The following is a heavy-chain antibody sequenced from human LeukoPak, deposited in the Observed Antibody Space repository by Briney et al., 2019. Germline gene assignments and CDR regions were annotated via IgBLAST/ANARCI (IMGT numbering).Heavy chain of an antibody. Sequence: PSETLSLTCTVSGGSISSYYWSWIRQPPGKALEWIGYIHYSGSTNYNPSLKSRVTISVDTSKNQFSLRLTSVTAADTAVYYCARYPFDGYNYYFDYWGQGTLVTVSS. D-gene: IGHD5-24*01. CDR1: GGSISSYY. J-gene: IGHJ4*02. CDR2: IHYSGST. V-gene: IGHV4-59*01. CDR3: ARYPFDGYNYYFDY.